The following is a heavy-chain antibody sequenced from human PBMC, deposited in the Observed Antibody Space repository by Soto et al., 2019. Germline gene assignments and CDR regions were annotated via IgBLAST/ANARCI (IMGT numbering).Heavy chain of an antibody. CDR3: ARDIAVAVAGTWFDP. CDR2: INPNSGGT. D-gene: IGHD6-19*01. V-gene: IGHV1-2*02. CDR1: GYTFTGYY. Sequence: ASVNVSCKASGYTFTGYYMHWVRQAPGQGLEWMGWINPNSGGTNYAQKFQGRVTMTRDTSISTAYMELSRLRSDDTAVYYCARDIAVAVAGTWFDPWGQGTLVTVSS. J-gene: IGHJ5*02.